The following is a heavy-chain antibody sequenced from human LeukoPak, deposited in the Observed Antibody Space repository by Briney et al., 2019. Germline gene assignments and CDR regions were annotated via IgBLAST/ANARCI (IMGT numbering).Heavy chain of an antibody. CDR3: AKDHTYDSSGYYIVDY. J-gene: IGHJ4*02. CDR2: IKEDGSEK. V-gene: IGHV3-7*03. Sequence: GGSLRLSCAASGFTFSSNWMSWVRQAPGKGLEWVANIKEDGSEKYYVDSVKGRFTISRDNAKNSLYLQMNSLRAEDTAVYYCAKDHTYDSSGYYIVDYWGQGTLVTVSS. D-gene: IGHD3-22*01. CDR1: GFTFSSNW.